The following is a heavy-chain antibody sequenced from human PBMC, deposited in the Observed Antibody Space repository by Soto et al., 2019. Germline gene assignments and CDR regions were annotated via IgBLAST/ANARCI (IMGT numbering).Heavy chain of an antibody. Sequence: EVQLVESGGGLVRPGGSLRLSCEASGFIFGNYSMNWVRQAPGKGLEWVSSISSRSNFIYYADSLRGLVTISRDNTQNSLHLQMNSLRVEDTAIYYCARFQKLYGNSVYYYGMDVWGQGTTVTVSS. CDR2: ISSRSNFI. J-gene: IGHJ6*02. D-gene: IGHD3-10*01. CDR1: GFIFGNYS. CDR3: ARFQKLYGNSVYYYGMDV. V-gene: IGHV3-21*01.